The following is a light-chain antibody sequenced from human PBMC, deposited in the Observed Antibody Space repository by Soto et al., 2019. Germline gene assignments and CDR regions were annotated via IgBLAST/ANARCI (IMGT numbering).Light chain of an antibody. CDR1: QSISSY. J-gene: IGKJ5*01. V-gene: IGKV1-39*01. CDR2: AAS. Sequence: DIQMTQSPSSLSASVGDRVTITCRASQSISSYLNWYQQKPGKAPKLLIYAASSLQSGVPSRFSGSGSGTDFTLTISSLQPEDVATYYCQQSYSTPITFGQGTLLEI. CDR3: QQSYSTPIT.